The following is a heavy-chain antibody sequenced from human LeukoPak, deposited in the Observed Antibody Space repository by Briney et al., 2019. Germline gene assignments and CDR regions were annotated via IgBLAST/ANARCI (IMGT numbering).Heavy chain of an antibody. D-gene: IGHD3-22*01. CDR3: AGVGLGSRTTMIVTMKGWFDP. J-gene: IGHJ5*02. CDR1: GGTFSSYA. CDR2: IIPIFGTA. V-gene: IGHV1-69*13. Sequence: SVTVSCKASGGTFSSYAISWVRQAPGQGLEWMGGIIPIFGTANYAQKFQGRVTITADESTSTAYMELSSLRSEDTAVYYCAGVGLGSRTTMIVTMKGWFDPWGQGTLVTVSS.